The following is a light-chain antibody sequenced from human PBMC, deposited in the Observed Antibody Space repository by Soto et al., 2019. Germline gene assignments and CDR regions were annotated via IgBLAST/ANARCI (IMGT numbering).Light chain of an antibody. CDR1: SGSIASNY. J-gene: IGLJ1*01. V-gene: IGLV6-57*04. CDR2: EDN. Sequence: NFMLTQPHSVSESPGKTVTISCTRSSGSIASNYVQWYQQRPGSAPTTVIYEDNQRPSGVPDRFSGSIDSSSNSASLTISGLKTEDEADYYCQSYDSSTPCVSGTGTKVTVL. CDR3: QSYDSSTPCV.